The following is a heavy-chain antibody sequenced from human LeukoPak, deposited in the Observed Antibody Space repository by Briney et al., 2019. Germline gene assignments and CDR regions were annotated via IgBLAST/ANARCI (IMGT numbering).Heavy chain of an antibody. CDR1: GGSLSSYY. CDR3: ARDGGYCSGGSCDSDAFDI. J-gene: IGHJ3*02. CDR2: IYTSGSH. Sequence: SETLSLTCTVSGGSLSSYYWSGIRQPAGKGLEGIGPIYTSGSHNYNPSLKSRVPISVDTSRTQCSLKLSSVTAADTAVYYCARDGGYCSGGSCDSDAFDIWGQGTMVTVSS. D-gene: IGHD2-15*01. V-gene: IGHV4-4*07.